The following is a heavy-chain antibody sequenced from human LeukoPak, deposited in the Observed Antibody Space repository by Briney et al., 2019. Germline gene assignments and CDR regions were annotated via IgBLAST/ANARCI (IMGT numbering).Heavy chain of an antibody. D-gene: IGHD3-16*02. J-gene: IGHJ4*02. Sequence: GESLRLSCAASGFTFSSYWMSWVRQAPGKGLEWVANIKQDGSEKYYVDSVKGRFTISRDNAKNSLYLQMNSLRAEDTAVYYCARDQDDYVWGSYRPLDYWGQGTLVTVSS. CDR3: ARDQDDYVWGSYRPLDY. V-gene: IGHV3-7*03. CDR1: GFTFSSYW. CDR2: IKQDGSEK.